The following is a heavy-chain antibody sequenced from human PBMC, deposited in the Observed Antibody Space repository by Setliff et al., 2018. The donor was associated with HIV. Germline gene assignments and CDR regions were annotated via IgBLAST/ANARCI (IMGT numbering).Heavy chain of an antibody. Sequence: GGSLRLSCTASGFTFGDYAMSWVRQAPGKGLEWVSAISGSGGSTYYADSVKGRFTISRDNSKNTLYLQMNSLRAEDTAVYYCAARLNFDYWGQGTLVTVSS. J-gene: IGHJ4*02. D-gene: IGHD3-16*01. CDR1: GFTFGDYA. CDR2: ISGSGGST. V-gene: IGHV3-23*01. CDR3: AARLNFDY.